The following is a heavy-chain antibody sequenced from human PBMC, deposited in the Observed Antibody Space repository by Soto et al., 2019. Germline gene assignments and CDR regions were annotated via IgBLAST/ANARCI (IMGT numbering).Heavy chain of an antibody. J-gene: IGHJ4*02. CDR1: GFTFSNYA. Sequence: EVHLLESGGGLVQPGGSLRLSCAASGFTFSNYAMGWVRQAPGKGLEWVSSISGSGGGTYYADSVKGRFTVSRDNSKDTLFLQMNSLRAEDPAVYYCAKKKPPGVVGFDYWGQGSLVTVSS. CDR3: AKKKPPGVVGFDY. D-gene: IGHD3-3*01. CDR2: ISGSGGGT. V-gene: IGHV3-23*01.